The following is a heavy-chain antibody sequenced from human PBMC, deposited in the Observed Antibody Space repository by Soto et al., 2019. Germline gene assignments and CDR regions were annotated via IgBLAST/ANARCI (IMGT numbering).Heavy chain of an antibody. V-gene: IGHV6-1*01. CDR3: ARGFDEWELPNYYCCMDV. J-gene: IGHJ6*02. Sequence: SQTLSLTCVISGDSVSSNSAAWNWIRQSPSRGLEWLGRTYYRSKWYNDYAVSVKSRITINPDTSKNQFSLQLNSVTPEDTAVYYCARGFDEWELPNYYCCMDVWGQGTTLTVSS. CDR1: GDSVSSNSAA. D-gene: IGHD1-26*01. CDR2: TYYRSKWYN.